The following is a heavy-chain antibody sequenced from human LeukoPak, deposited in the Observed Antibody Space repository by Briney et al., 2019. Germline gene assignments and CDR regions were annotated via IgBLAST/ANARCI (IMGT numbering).Heavy chain of an antibody. D-gene: IGHD2-8*01. CDR1: GYTFTGYY. CDR3: ARDRRQPAMLYYFDY. J-gene: IGHJ4*02. Sequence: GASVKVSCKASGYTFTGYYMHWVRQAPGQGLEWMGWINPNSGGTNYAQKFQGRVTMTRDTSISTAYVELSRLRSDDTAVYYCARDRRQPAMLYYFDYWGQGTLVTVSS. V-gene: IGHV1-2*02. CDR2: INPNSGGT.